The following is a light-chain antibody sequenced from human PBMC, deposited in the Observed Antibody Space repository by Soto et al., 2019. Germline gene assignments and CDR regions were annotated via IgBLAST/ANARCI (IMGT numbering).Light chain of an antibody. V-gene: IGKV1-5*01. CDR2: DAS. CDR1: QSISSW. CDR3: QQYNSYRDT. J-gene: IGKJ2*01. Sequence: DIQMTQSPSTLSASVGDRVTITCRASQSISSWLAWYQQKPGKAPKLLIYDASSLESGVPSRFSGSGSGTEFTLTISSLQPDDFATYCCQQYNSYRDTFGQGTKLEIK.